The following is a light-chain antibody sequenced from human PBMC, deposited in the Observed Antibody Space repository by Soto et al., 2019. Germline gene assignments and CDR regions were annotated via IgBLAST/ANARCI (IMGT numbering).Light chain of an antibody. CDR1: EFISDW. V-gene: IGKV1-5*01. CDR3: QHYNSYSRA. J-gene: IGKJ1*01. CDR2: DAS. Sequence: DVQMTQSPSTLSASVGDRVTMTFRASEFISDWLAWYQQKPGQAPKLLIYDASTLESGVPGRFSGSGVWTHFTLAISGLQPEDFATYHCQHYNSYSRAFGQGTKVEI.